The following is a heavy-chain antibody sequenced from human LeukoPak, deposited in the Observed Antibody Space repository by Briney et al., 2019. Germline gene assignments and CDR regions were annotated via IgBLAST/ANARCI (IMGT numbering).Heavy chain of an antibody. D-gene: IGHD2-15*01. V-gene: IGHV4-59*08. CDR3: ARRVAVPGSYYFDY. J-gene: IGHJ4*02. CDR1: GGSISSYY. CDR2: IYYSGAT. Sequence: SETLSLSCTVSGGSISSYYWTWIRQPPGKGLEWIGFIYYSGATKYNPSLESRVTISLDTSNNQFSLRLNSVTAADTAVYYCARRVAVPGSYYFDYWSQGTLVTVSS.